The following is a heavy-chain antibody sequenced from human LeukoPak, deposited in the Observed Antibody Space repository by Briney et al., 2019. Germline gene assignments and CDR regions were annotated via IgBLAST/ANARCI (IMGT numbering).Heavy chain of an antibody. CDR1: GYTFTSYD. D-gene: IGHD7-27*01. Sequence: ASVKDSCKASGYTFTSYDINWVRQVTGQGLEWMGWMSPNSGHTGYAQKFQGRVTMTRSTSMSTAYMELSSLKSEDTAVYFCARGPPNWGYDDWGQGTLVTVSS. V-gene: IGHV1-8*01. CDR3: ARGPPNWGYDD. J-gene: IGHJ4*02. CDR2: MSPNSGHT.